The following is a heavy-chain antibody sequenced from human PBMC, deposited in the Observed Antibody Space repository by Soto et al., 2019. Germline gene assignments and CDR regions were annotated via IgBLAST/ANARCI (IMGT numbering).Heavy chain of an antibody. CDR1: GFSLTTSGVG. CDR2: IYWDDDK. Sequence: QITLNESGPPQVNPRQSLTLTCTFSGFSLTTSGVGVGWIRQSPGKALEWLALIYWDDDKRYSPSLKSRLTITKDTSKNQVVLTMADLDPADTATYYCAHRVLRTVFGLVTTTAIYFDFWGQGTPVAVSS. CDR3: AHRVLRTVFGLVTTTAIYFDF. V-gene: IGHV2-5*02. D-gene: IGHD3-3*01. J-gene: IGHJ4*02.